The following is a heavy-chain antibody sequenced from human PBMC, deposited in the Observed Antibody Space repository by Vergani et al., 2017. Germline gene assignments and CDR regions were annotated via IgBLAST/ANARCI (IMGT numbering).Heavy chain of an antibody. CDR3: ARDDILTGYPQKPMDV. Sequence: QVQLVQSGAEVKKPGSSVKVSCKASGGTFSSYAISWVRQAPGQGLEWMGRIIPIFGTANYAKKFQGRVTITADESTSTAYMELSSLRSEDTAVYYCARDDILTGYPQKPMDVWGQGTTVTVSS. CDR1: GGTFSSYA. J-gene: IGHJ6*02. CDR2: IIPIFGTA. V-gene: IGHV1-69*18. D-gene: IGHD3-9*01.